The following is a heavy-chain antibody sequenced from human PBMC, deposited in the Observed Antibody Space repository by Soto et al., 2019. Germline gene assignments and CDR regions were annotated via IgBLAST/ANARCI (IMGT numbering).Heavy chain of an antibody. CDR1: EFTVSSNY. Sequence: EVQLVETGGGLIQPGGSLRLSCAASEFTVSSNYMSWVRQAPGKGLEWVSVIYSGGSTYYADSVKGRFTISRDNSKNTLSLQMNSLRAEDTAVYYCARDRGVSPPNYYYYGMDVWGQGTTVTVSS. D-gene: IGHD3-10*01. CDR2: IYSGGST. CDR3: ARDRGVSPPNYYYYGMDV. J-gene: IGHJ6*02. V-gene: IGHV3-53*02.